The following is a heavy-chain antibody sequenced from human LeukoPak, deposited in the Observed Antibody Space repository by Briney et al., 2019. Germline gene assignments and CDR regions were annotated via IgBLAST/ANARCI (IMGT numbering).Heavy chain of an antibody. J-gene: IGHJ4*02. CDR1: GFTFSSYG. CDR2: ISYDGSNK. CDR3: AKDYFDY. V-gene: IGHV3-30*18. Sequence: PGGSLRLSCAASGFTFSSYGMHWVRQAPGKGLEWVAVISYDGSNKYYADSVKGRFTTSRDNSKNTLYLQMNSLRAEDTAVYYCAKDYFDYWGQGTLVTVSS.